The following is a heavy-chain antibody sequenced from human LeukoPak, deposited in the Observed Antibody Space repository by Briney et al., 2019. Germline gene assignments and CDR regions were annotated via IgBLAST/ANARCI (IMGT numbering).Heavy chain of an antibody. Sequence: PSETLSLTCTVSGGSISSYCWSWIRQPPGKGLEWIGYIYYSGSTNYNPSLKSRVTISVDTSKNQFSLKLSSVTAADTAVYYCARVLPNLEWLPHYYMDVWGKGTTVTVSS. CDR3: ARVLPNLEWLPHYYMDV. CDR1: GGSISSYC. J-gene: IGHJ6*03. CDR2: IYYSGST. V-gene: IGHV4-59*01. D-gene: IGHD3-3*01.